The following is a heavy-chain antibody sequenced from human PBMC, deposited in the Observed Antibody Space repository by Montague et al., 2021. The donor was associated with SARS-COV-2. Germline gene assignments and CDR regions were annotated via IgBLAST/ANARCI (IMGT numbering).Heavy chain of an antibody. D-gene: IGHD3-22*01. CDR1: DGSFRDYT. Sequence: SETLSLTCTVYDGSFRDYTWTWIRQPPGKGLEWIGEINHRGSTNYNPSLKSRVTISVDTAKNQFSLTMTSVTAADTAVYYCARGRQHINMVVVVVTGGEYNFAFWGQGTLVAVSS. J-gene: IGHJ4*02. CDR3: ARGRQHINMVVVVVTGGEYNFAF. V-gene: IGHV4-34*01. CDR2: INHRGST.